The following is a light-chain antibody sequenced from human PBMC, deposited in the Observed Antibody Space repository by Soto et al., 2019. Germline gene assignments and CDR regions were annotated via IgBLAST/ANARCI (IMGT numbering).Light chain of an antibody. V-gene: IGKV3-20*01. CDR2: GAS. J-gene: IGKJ1*01. CDR1: QSVSSSY. Sequence: EIVLTQSPGILSLSPGERATLSCRASQSVSSSYLAWYQQKPGQAPRLLIYGASSRATGIPDRFSGSGFGTDFTLTISRLEPEDFAVYYCQHSSSSPRSWTFGQGTKVETK. CDR3: QHSSSSPRSWT.